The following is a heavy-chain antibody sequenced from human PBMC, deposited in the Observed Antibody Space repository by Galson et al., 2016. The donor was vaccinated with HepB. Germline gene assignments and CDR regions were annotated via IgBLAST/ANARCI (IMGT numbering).Heavy chain of an antibody. CDR3: AKDSGNSAGSYDH. CDR1: GFTFSTYA. J-gene: IGHJ4*02. D-gene: IGHD4-23*01. Sequence: SLRLSCAASGFTFSTYAMSWVRQAPGEGLEWVSGLGGSGGDKHYADYVTGRFTISRHNGKNITYLYMNSLRVDDTAVYFCAKDSGNSAGSYDHWGQGTLVTVSS. V-gene: IGHV3-23*01. CDR2: LGGSGGDK.